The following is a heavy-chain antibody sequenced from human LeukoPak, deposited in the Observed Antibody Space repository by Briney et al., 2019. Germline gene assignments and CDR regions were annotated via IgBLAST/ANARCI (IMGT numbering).Heavy chain of an antibody. J-gene: IGHJ6*04. CDR2: ISGSGGST. D-gene: IGHD3-10*02. V-gene: IGHV3-23*01. CDR3: AELGITMIGGV. Sequence: GGTLRLSCAASGFTFSSYGMTWVRQAPGKGLEWVSAISGSGGSTYYADSVKGRFTISRDNSKNTLYLQMNSLRAEDTAVYYCAELGITMIGGVWGKGTTVTISS. CDR1: GFTFSSYG.